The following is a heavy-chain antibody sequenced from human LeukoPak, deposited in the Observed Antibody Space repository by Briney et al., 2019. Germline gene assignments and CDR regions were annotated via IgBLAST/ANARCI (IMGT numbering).Heavy chain of an antibody. CDR1: GGSISSSSYY. CDR3: ARLDVGVPLNYFDY. D-gene: IGHD2-15*01. J-gene: IGHJ4*02. CDR2: IYYSGST. V-gene: IGHV4-39*07. Sequence: PSETLSLTCTVSGGSISSSSYYWGWIRQPPGKGLEWIGSIYYSGSTYYNPSLKSRVTLSVDTSKNQFSLKLSSVTAADTAVYYCARLDVGVPLNYFDYWGQGTLVTVSS.